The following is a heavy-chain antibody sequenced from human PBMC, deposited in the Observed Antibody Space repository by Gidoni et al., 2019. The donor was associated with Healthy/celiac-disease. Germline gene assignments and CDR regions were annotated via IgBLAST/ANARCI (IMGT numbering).Heavy chain of an antibody. Sequence: SFTSYWISWVRQMPGKGLEWMGRIDPSDSYTNYSPSFQGHVTISADKSISTAYLQWSSLKASDTAMYYCARHPNFVYCSSTSCYRFDPWGQGTLVTVSS. J-gene: IGHJ5*02. V-gene: IGHV5-10-1*01. CDR1: SFTSYW. CDR3: ARHPNFVYCSSTSCYRFDP. D-gene: IGHD2-2*01. CDR2: IDPSDSYT.